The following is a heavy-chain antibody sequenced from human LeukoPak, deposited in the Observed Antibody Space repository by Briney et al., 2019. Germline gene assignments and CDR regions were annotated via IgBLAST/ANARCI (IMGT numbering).Heavy chain of an antibody. CDR2: ISAYNGNT. V-gene: IGHV1-18*01. CDR1: GYTFTRYG. D-gene: IGHD1-1*01. CDR3: ARLRQPCFDP. Sequence: ASVKVSCKASGYTFTRYGISWVRQAPGKGLEWMGWISAYNGNTNYAQNLQGRVTMTTDRSTSTAYMERRGLRSDDTAVYYCARLRQPCFDPWGQGTLVTVSS. J-gene: IGHJ5*02.